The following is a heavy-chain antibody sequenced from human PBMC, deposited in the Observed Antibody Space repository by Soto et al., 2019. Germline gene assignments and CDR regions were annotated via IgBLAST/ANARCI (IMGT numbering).Heavy chain of an antibody. Sequence: ASVKVSCKASGYTFTSYGISWVRQAPGQGLEWMGWISAYNGNTNYAQKLQGRVTMTTDTSTSTAYMELRSLRSDDTAVYYCARDPDSSGGMGWFDPWGQGTLVTVSS. CDR2: ISAYNGNT. V-gene: IGHV1-18*01. CDR1: GYTFTSYG. CDR3: ARDPDSSGGMGWFDP. D-gene: IGHD6-19*01. J-gene: IGHJ5*02.